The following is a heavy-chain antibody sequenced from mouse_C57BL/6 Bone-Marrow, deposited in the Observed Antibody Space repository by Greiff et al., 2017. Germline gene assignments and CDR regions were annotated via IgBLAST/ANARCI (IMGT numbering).Heavy chain of an antibody. D-gene: IGHD2-3*01. CDR2: INYDGSST. J-gene: IGHJ3*01. V-gene: IGHV5-16*01. CDR3: ARVYDGYYGAWFAY. CDR1: GFTFSDYY. Sequence: EVKLMESEGGLVQPGSSTKLSCTASGFTFSDYYMAWVRQVPEKGLEWVANINYDGSSTYYLDSLKSRFIISSDNAKNILYLQMSSLKSEDTATYYCARVYDGYYGAWFAYWGQGTLVTVSA.